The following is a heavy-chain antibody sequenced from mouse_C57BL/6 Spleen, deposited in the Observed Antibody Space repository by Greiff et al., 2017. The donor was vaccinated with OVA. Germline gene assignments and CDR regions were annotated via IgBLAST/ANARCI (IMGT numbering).Heavy chain of an antibody. J-gene: IGHJ4*01. CDR2: ISYDGSN. Sequence: EVKLMESGPGLVKPSQSLSLTCSVTGYSITSGYYWNWIRQFPGNKLEWMGYISYDGSNNYNPSLKNRISITRDTSKNQFFLKLNSVTTEDTATYYCARAQPYYAMDYWGQGTSVTVSS. CDR3: ARAQPYYAMDY. V-gene: IGHV3-6*01. CDR1: GYSITSGYY.